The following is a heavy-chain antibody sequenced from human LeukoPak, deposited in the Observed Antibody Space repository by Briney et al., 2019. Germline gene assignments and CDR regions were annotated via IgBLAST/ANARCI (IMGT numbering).Heavy chain of an antibody. Sequence: SETLSLTCTVSGGSISSYYWSWIRQPPGKGLEWIGYIYYSGNTNYNPSLKSRVTISVDKSKNQFSLKLTSVTAADTAVYHCSRGAVGATRGSLDYWGQGTLVTVSS. CDR1: GGSISSYY. CDR2: IYYSGNT. D-gene: IGHD1-26*01. CDR3: SRGAVGATRGSLDY. J-gene: IGHJ4*02. V-gene: IGHV4-59*12.